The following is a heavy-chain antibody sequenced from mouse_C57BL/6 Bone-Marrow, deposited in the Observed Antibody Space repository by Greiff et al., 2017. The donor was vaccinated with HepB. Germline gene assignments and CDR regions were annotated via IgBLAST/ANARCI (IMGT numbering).Heavy chain of an antibody. V-gene: IGHV1-75*01. J-gene: IGHJ2*01. CDR2: IFPGSGST. Sequence: QVQLQQSGPELVKPGASVKISCKASGYTFTDYYINWVKQRPGQGLEWIGWIFPGSGSTYYNEKFKGKATLTVDKSSSTAYMLLSSLTSEDSAVYFCAREEITTVVATDFDYWGQGTTLTVSS. CDR3: AREEITTVVATDFDY. CDR1: GYTFTDYY. D-gene: IGHD1-1*01.